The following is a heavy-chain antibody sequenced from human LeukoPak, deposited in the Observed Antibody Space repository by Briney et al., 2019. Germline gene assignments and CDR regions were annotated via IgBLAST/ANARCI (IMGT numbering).Heavy chain of an antibody. CDR1: GFTFSSYG. D-gene: IGHD3-16*01. CDR2: IRYDGSNK. CDR3: AKFLKVITFGEAFDI. J-gene: IGHJ3*02. V-gene: IGHV3-30*02. Sequence: GGSLRLSCAASGFTFSSYGMHWVRQAPGKGLEWVAFIRYDGSNKYYADSVKGRFTISRDNSKNTLYLQMNSLRAEDTAVYYCAKFLKVITFGEAFDIWGQGTMVTVSS.